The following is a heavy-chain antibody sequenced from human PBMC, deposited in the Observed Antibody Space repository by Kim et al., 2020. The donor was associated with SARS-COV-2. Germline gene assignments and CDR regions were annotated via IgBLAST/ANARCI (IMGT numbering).Heavy chain of an antibody. Sequence: QKYQGRVTMTRDTSTSTVYMELSSLRSEDTAVYYCARDKIFGVVNSIDYWGQGTLVTVSS. D-gene: IGHD3-3*01. V-gene: IGHV1-46*01. J-gene: IGHJ4*02. CDR3: ARDKIFGVVNSIDY.